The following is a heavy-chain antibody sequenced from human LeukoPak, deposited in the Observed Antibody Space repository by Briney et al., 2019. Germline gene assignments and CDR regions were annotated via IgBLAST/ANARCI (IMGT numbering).Heavy chain of an antibody. V-gene: IGHV3-33*08. CDR2: IRYDGSNK. J-gene: IGHJ4*02. D-gene: IGHD3-22*01. CDR1: GFTFSNNG. CDR3: AREKRAGDYDSSGYYGRLEPTDY. Sequence: PGRSLRLSCVASGFTFSNNGMHWVRQAPGKGLEWVAFIRYDGSNKYYADSVKGRFTISRDNSKNTLYLQMNSLRAEDTAVYYCAREKRAGDYDSSGYYGRLEPTDYWGQGTLVTVSS.